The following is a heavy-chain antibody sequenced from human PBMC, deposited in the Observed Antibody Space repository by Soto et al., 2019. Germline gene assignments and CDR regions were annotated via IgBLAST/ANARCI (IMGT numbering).Heavy chain of an antibody. V-gene: IGHV3-11*06. J-gene: IGHJ6*02. CDR3: ARAYSGRLPRRADYYYALDV. CDR1: GFTFSDYY. D-gene: IGHD2-15*01. CDR2: ISSSSSYT. Sequence: PGGSLRLSCAASGFTFSDYYMSWIRQAPGKGLEWVSYISSSSSYTNYADSVKGRFTISRDNAKNSLYLQMNSLRAEDTAVYYCARAYSGRLPRRADYYYALDVWGQGTMVTVSS.